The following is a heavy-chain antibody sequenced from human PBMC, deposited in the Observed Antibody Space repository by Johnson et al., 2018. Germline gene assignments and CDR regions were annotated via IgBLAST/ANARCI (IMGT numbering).Heavy chain of an antibody. V-gene: IGHV3-21*01. D-gene: IGHD4-23*01. Sequence: EVQLVESGGGVVQPGGSLRLSCAASGFTFSTYSMNWVRQAPGKGLEWVSSISRSSSYIYYADSVKGRFTISRDNAKNSLYLQMNSLRAEDTAVYYCARDRWAVGEYFQHWGQGTLVTVSS. CDR3: ARDRWAVGEYFQH. CDR2: ISRSSSYI. CDR1: GFTFSTYS. J-gene: IGHJ1*01.